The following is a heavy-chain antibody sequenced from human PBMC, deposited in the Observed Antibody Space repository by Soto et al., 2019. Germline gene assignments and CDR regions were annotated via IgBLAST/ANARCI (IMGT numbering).Heavy chain of an antibody. CDR3: ARRLYSSAWNVNYYGMDV. V-gene: IGHV4-31*03. J-gene: IGHJ6*02. D-gene: IGHD6-19*01. CDR2: IYSSGST. Sequence: QVQLQESGPGLVKPSQTLPLTCTVSGGSISSSGYYWSWIRQRPGKGLEWIGYIYSSGSTYYNPSLKSRISISIDMSQSQFSLKLSSVTAADTAVYYCARRLYSSAWNVNYYGMDVWGQGTTVTVSS. CDR1: GGSISSSGYY.